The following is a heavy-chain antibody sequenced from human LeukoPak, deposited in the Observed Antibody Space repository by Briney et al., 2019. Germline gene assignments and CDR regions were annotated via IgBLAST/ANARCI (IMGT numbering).Heavy chain of an antibody. D-gene: IGHD6-13*01. CDR3: ARGGSSWESDY. CDR2: INPSGGST. V-gene: IGHV1-46*01. Sequence: ASVKVSCKASGYTFTNYCMHWVRQGPGQGLEWMGIINPSGGSTSYAQKFQGRVTMTRDTSTSTVYMELSSLRSEDTAVYYCARGGSSWESDYWDQGTLVTVSS. CDR1: GYTFTNYC. J-gene: IGHJ4*02.